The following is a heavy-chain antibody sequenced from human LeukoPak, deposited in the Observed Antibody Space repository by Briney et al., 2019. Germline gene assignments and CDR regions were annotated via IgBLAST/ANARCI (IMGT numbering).Heavy chain of an antibody. Sequence: SETLSLTCTVSGGSISSYYWSWIRQPPGKGLEWIGYIYYSGSTNYNPSLKSRVTISVDTSKDQFSLKLSSVTAADTAVYYCARYVWGSYPTFEDYWGQGTLVTVSS. CDR1: GGSISSYY. D-gene: IGHD3-16*02. V-gene: IGHV4-59*01. CDR2: IYYSGST. CDR3: ARYVWGSYPTFEDY. J-gene: IGHJ4*02.